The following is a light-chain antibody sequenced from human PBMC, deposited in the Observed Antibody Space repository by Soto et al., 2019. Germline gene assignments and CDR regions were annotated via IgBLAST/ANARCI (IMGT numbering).Light chain of an antibody. V-gene: IGKV4-1*01. CDR3: HQYADTPRT. J-gene: IGKJ1*01. CDR2: WAS. Sequence: DIVMTQSPDSLAVSLGERATINCKSSQSVLYSPNNKNYLAWYQKKPGQPPKLLIYWASNRESGVPDRFSGSGSATDFTPTISSLQAEDVATYYGHQYADTPRTFGQGTKVEIK. CDR1: QSVLYSPNNKNY.